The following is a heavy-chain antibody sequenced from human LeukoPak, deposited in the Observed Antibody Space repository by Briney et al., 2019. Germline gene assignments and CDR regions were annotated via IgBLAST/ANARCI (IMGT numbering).Heavy chain of an antibody. CDR2: INPNSGGT. CDR1: GYTFTGYY. CDR3: ARSNYDILTGYYPLLAY. Sequence: ASVKVSCKASGYTFTGYYMHWVRQAPGQGLEWMGWINPNSGGTNYAQKFQGWVTMTRDTSISTAYMELSRLRSDDTAVYYCARSNYDILTGYYPLLAYWGQGTLVTVSS. V-gene: IGHV1-2*04. D-gene: IGHD3-9*01. J-gene: IGHJ4*02.